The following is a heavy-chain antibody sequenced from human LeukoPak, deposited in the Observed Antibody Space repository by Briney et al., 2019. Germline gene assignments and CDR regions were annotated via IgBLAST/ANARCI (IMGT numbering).Heavy chain of an antibody. V-gene: IGHV4-34*01. J-gene: IGHJ6*03. D-gene: IGHD3-3*01. Sequence: SETLSLTCAVYGGSFSGYYWSWIRQPPGKGLEGIGEINHSGSTNYNPSLKSRVTISVDTSKNQFSLKLSSVTAADTAVYYCARGPVFWRRNDYYHYMDVWGKGTTVTVSS. CDR3: ARGPVFWRRNDYYHYMDV. CDR2: INHSGST. CDR1: GGSFSGYY.